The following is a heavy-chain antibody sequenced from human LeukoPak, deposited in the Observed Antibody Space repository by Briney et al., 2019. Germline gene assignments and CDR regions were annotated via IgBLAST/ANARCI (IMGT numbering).Heavy chain of an antibody. CDR1: GFTVSSNY. D-gene: IGHD3-10*01. V-gene: IGHV3-23*01. Sequence: GGSLRLSCAASGFTVSSNYMSWVRQAPGKGLEWVSAISGSGGSTYCADSVKGRFTISRDNSKNTLYLQMNSLRAEDTAVYYCAKAVGELTLPPFDYWGQGTLVTVSS. CDR3: AKAVGELTLPPFDY. CDR2: ISGSGGST. J-gene: IGHJ4*02.